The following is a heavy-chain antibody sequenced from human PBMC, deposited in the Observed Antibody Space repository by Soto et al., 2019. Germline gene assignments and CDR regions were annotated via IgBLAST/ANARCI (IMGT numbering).Heavy chain of an antibody. Sequence: GGSVRLSCAASGFIFSSYSMHWVRQAPGKGLEWVAGISYDGSSKDYADSVKGRFTLSRDNAKNTLYLQMNRLRAEDTAVYYFATGSRCSSTRCDDGAPIDYWGQGTLVTVSS. V-gene: IGHV3-30-3*01. CDR2: ISYDGSSK. J-gene: IGHJ4*02. CDR3: ATGSRCSSTRCDDGAPIDY. D-gene: IGHD2-2*01. CDR1: GFIFSSYS.